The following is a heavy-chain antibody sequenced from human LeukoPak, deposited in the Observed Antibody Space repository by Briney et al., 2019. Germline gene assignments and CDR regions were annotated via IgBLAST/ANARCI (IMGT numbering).Heavy chain of an antibody. CDR1: GFAFTTYS. CDR3: ARGRYYFDY. Sequence: GGSLRLSCEASGFAFTTYSMTWVRQAPGKGLEWVSIISSGSSAIFSADALKGRFTISRDNAKNLLYLDMNSLRAEDTAVYYCARGRYYFDYWGQGTLVTVSS. CDR2: ISSGSSAI. J-gene: IGHJ4*02. V-gene: IGHV3-21*01.